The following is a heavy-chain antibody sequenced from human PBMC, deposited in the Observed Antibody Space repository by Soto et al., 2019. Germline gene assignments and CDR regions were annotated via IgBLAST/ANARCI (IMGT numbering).Heavy chain of an antibody. CDR3: ARGLAAAVSNWFDP. J-gene: IGHJ5*02. D-gene: IGHD6-13*01. CDR1: GGSIISYY. Sequence: SETLSLACTVSGGSIISYYWSCILQPPGKGLEWIGYIYYSGSTNYNPSLKSRVTISVDTSKNQFSLKLSSVTAADTAVYYCARGLAAAVSNWFDPWGQGTLVTVSS. CDR2: IYYSGST. V-gene: IGHV4-59*01.